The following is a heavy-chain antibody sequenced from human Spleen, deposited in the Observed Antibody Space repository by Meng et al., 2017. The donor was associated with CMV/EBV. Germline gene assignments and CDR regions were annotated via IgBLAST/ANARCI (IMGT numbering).Heavy chain of an antibody. V-gene: IGHV4-59*01. Sequence: SETLSLTCIVSGGSISTYHWSWIRQAPGKGLEWIGYIYFSGETNYNPSLKSRVTILVDTSKNQFSLELSSVTAADTAVYYCARGGASGGNNPFDLWGPGTMVTVSS. D-gene: IGHD1-26*01. CDR3: ARGGASGGNNPFDL. J-gene: IGHJ3*01. CDR1: GGSISTYH. CDR2: IYFSGET.